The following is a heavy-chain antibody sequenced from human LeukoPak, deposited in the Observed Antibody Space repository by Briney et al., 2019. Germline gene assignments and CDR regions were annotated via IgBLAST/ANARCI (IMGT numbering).Heavy chain of an antibody. Sequence: SETLSLTCAVSGYSISSGYYWGWIRQPPGKGLEWIGSIYHSGSTYYNPSLKSRVTISVDTSKNQFSLKLSCVTAADTAVYYCARGPSKVLRYFDWSSDYFDYWGQGTLVTVSS. D-gene: IGHD3-9*01. CDR3: ARGPSKVLRYFDWSSDYFDY. V-gene: IGHV4-38-2*01. J-gene: IGHJ4*02. CDR1: GYSISSGYY. CDR2: IYHSGST.